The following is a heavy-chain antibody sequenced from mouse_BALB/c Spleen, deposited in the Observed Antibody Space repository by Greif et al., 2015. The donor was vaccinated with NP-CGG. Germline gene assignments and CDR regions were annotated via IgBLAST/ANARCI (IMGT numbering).Heavy chain of an antibody. V-gene: IGHV3-6*02. Sequence: EVQLVESGPGLVKPSQSLSLTCSVTGYSITSGYYWNWIRQFPGNKLEWMGYISYDGSNNYNPSLKNRISITRDTSKNQFFLKLNSVTTEDTATYYCARVGRDWYFDVWGAGTTVTVSS. J-gene: IGHJ1*01. CDR2: ISYDGSN. CDR3: ARVGRDWYFDV. CDR1: GYSITSGYY. D-gene: IGHD1-1*01.